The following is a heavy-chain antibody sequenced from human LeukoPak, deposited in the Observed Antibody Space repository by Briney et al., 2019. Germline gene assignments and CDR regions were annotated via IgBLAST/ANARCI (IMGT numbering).Heavy chain of an antibody. CDR2: ISYDGSNK. D-gene: IGHD3-10*01. Sequence: GGSLRLSCAASGFTFSSYGMHWVRLAPGKGLEWVAVISYDGSNKYYADSVKGRFTISRDNSKNTLYLQMNRLRAEDTAVYYCAKDGSMLVDYYYYGMDVWGQGTTVTVSS. CDR3: AKDGSMLVDYYYYGMDV. CDR1: GFTFSSYG. V-gene: IGHV3-30*18. J-gene: IGHJ6*02.